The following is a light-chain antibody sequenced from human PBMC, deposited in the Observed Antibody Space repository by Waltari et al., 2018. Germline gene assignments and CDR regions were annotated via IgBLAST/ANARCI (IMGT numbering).Light chain of an antibody. CDR2: EVS. J-gene: IGLJ2*01. Sequence: QSALTQPPSASGSPGQSVTITCRGTSSDVGGYNYVSWYQQHPGKVPKLMIFEVSKRPSGVPERFSGSKSGNTASLTVSGLQAEDEADYYCSSFAGGGNPVLFGGGTRLTVL. V-gene: IGLV2-8*01. CDR1: SSDVGGYNY. CDR3: SSFAGGGNPVL.